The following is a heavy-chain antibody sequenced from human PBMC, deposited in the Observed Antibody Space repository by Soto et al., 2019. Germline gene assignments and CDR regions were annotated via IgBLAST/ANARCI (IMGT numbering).Heavy chain of an antibody. D-gene: IGHD3-3*01. Sequence: QVPLVQSGAEVKKPGASVKVSCKASGYTFTGYYMHWVRQAPGQGLEWMGWINPNSGGTNYAQKFQGWVTMTRDTSISTAYMELSRLRSDDTAVYYCARAYDFWSGYYSWDAFDIWGQGTMVTVSS. CDR2: INPNSGGT. CDR3: ARAYDFWSGYYSWDAFDI. J-gene: IGHJ3*02. V-gene: IGHV1-2*04. CDR1: GYTFTGYY.